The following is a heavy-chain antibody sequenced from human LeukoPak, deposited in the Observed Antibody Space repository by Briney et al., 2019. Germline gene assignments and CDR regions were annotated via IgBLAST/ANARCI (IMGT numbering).Heavy chain of an antibody. D-gene: IGHD3-22*01. V-gene: IGHV4-31*03. J-gene: IGHJ4*02. CDR1: GGSISSGGYY. Sequence: SQTLSLTCTVSGGSISSGGYYWIWIRQPPGKGLEWIGYIYYSGSTYYNPSLKSRVTISVDTSKNQFSLKLSSVTAADTAVYYCARVVKNYYDSSYFYYWGQGTLVTVS. CDR2: IYYSGST. CDR3: ARVVKNYYDSSYFYY.